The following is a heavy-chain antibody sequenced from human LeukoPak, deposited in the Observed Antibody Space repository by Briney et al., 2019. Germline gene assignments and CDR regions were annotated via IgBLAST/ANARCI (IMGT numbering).Heavy chain of an antibody. V-gene: IGHV4-34*01. CDR3: ARQWGRLGFDY. CDR2: INHSGST. Sequence: SETLSLTCAVYDGSFSGYFWSWIRQPPGKGLEWIGEINHSGSTNYNPSLKSRVTLSVDTSKNQFSLKLSSVTAADTAMYYCARQWGRLGFDYWGQGTLVTVSS. D-gene: IGHD2-8*01. CDR1: DGSFSGYF. J-gene: IGHJ4*02.